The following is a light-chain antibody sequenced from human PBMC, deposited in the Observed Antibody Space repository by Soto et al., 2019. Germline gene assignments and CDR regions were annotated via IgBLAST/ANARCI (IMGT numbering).Light chain of an antibody. CDR3: QQYNNWPLT. V-gene: IGKV3-15*01. CDR1: QSLTSY. CDR2: GIS. J-gene: IGKJ4*01. Sequence: EIVMTQPPATLSVSPGETATLSCRASQSLTSYLAWYQQKPDQAPRLLIYGISTRATDIPARFSGSGSGTEFTLTISSLQSEDFAVYYCQQYNNWPLTFGGGTKVEIK.